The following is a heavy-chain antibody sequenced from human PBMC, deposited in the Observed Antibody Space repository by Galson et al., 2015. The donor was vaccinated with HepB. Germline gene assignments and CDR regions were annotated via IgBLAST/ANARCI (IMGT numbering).Heavy chain of an antibody. J-gene: IGHJ4*02. Sequence: TLSLTCTVSGDSINSGVFYWSWIRQHPGKGLEWIGYIYYGGTTFYNPSLRSRVTISADTSKNQFSLKLSSVTAADTAVYYCARDYGGGMYYFDYWGQGTLVTVSS. V-gene: IGHV4-31*03. D-gene: IGHD4-23*01. CDR2: IYYGGTT. CDR3: ARDYGGGMYYFDY. CDR1: GDSINSGVFY.